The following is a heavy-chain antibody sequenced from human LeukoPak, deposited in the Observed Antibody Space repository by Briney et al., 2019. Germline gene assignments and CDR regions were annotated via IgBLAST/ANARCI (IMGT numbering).Heavy chain of an antibody. J-gene: IGHJ4*02. CDR3: ARRHDYSNYPDY. CDR1: GFTFSGYS. D-gene: IGHD4-11*01. CDR2: ISSSSSYI. Sequence: GGSLRLSCTASGFTFSGYSMNWVRQAPGKGLEWVSSISSSSSYIYYADSVKGRFTISRDNAKNSLYLQMNSLRAEDTAVYYCARRHDYSNYPDYWGQGTLVTVSS. V-gene: IGHV3-21*01.